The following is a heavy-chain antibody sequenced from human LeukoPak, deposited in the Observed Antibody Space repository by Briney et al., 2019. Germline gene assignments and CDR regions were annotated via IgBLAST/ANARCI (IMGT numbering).Heavy chain of an antibody. V-gene: IGHV3-23*01. CDR3: AKDPGFMTYDY. Sequence: GGSLRLSCVVSGFTFSSYGIHWVRQAPGKGLEWVSAISGSGGSTYYADSVKGRFTISRDNSKNTLYLQMNSLRAEDTAVYYCAKDPGFMTYDYWGQGTLVTVSS. J-gene: IGHJ4*02. CDR2: ISGSGGST. CDR1: GFTFSSYG. D-gene: IGHD3-16*01.